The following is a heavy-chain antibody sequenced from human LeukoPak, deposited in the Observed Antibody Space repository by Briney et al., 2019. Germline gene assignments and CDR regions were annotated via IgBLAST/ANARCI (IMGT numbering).Heavy chain of an antibody. CDR2: ISGGLI. D-gene: IGHD3-16*01. CDR1: GFTFSDYS. Sequence: PGGSLRLSCAASGFTFSDYSMNWVRQAPGKGLEWLSYISGGLISYADSVKGRFTISRDNAKNSLYLQMNSLRAEDTAIYYCARDWAWALDYWGRGTLVTVSS. CDR3: ARDWAWALDY. J-gene: IGHJ4*02. V-gene: IGHV3-48*01.